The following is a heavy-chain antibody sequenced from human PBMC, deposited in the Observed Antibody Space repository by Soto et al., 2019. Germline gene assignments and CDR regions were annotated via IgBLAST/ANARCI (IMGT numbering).Heavy chain of an antibody. Sequence: GGSLRLSCAASGFTFSSYAMSWVRQAPGKGLEWVSAISGSGGSTYYADAVKGRFTITRDNSKNTLYLQMISRRAEDTAVYYCAKDQELGGFFDYWGQGTLVTVSS. V-gene: IGHV3-23*01. CDR1: GFTFSSYA. CDR2: ISGSGGST. CDR3: AKDQELGGFFDY. D-gene: IGHD3-10*01. J-gene: IGHJ4*02.